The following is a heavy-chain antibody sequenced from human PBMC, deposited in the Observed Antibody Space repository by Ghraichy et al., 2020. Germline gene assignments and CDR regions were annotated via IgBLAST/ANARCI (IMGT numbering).Heavy chain of an antibody. V-gene: IGHV4-38-2*02. CDR2: IHHSGTT. D-gene: IGHD3/OR15-3a*01. CDR3: AGDSRRTWFFY. J-gene: IGHJ1*01. CDR1: GYSISGGRY. Sequence: SETLSLTYSVSGYSISGGRYWGWVRQPPGKGLEWIGTIHHSGTTYYNPSLKSRVTMSMDTSNNQFSLKLTSVTAADTAMYYCAGDSRRTWFFYWGQGTLGIVSS.